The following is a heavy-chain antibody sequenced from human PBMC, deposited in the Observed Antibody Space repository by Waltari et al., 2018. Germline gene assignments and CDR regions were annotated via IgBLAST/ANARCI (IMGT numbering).Heavy chain of an antibody. CDR1: GFTFNTYW. D-gene: IGHD3-10*01. V-gene: IGHV3-7*01. CDR2: INPDGSQK. J-gene: IGHJ4*02. Sequence: VQLVESGGGVVQPGRSLRLSCAASGFTFNTYWMKWIRQAPGKGLEWVANINPDGSQKFYVDSVKGRFTVSRDNAQNSLYLQMNNLRAEDTAVYYCTTLARGESGDYWGQGTLVTVSS. CDR3: TTLARGESGDY.